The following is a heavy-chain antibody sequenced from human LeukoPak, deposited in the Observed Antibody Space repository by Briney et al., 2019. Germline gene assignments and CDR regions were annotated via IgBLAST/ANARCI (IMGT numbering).Heavy chain of an antibody. V-gene: IGHV3-74*01. CDR2: IISNENSA. J-gene: IGHJ4*02. Sequence: GGSLRLSCAASGFTFSSNWMHWVRQAPGKGLVWVSRIISNENSATYADSVKGRFTISRDNAKNTLYLQMNSLRAEDTAVYYCARDRRPIAVAGTGYYFDYWGQGTLVTVSS. CDR3: ARDRRPIAVAGTGYYFDY. D-gene: IGHD6-19*01. CDR1: GFTFSSNW.